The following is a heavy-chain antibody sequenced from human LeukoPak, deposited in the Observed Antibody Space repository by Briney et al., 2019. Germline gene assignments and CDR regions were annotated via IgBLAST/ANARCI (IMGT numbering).Heavy chain of an antibody. Sequence: ASVKVSCKASGYTFTAYYMHWVRQAPGQGLEWMGWINPNSDGTNYAQKFQGRVTMTRDTSISTAYMELSRLRSDDTAVYYCAREWVVGATGVGNYWGQGTLVTVSS. CDR3: AREWVVGATGVGNY. V-gene: IGHV1-2*02. CDR2: INPNSDGT. CDR1: GYTFTAYY. J-gene: IGHJ4*02. D-gene: IGHD1-26*01.